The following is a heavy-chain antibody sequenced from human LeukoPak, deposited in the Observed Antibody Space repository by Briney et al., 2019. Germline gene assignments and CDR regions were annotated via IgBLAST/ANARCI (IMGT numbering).Heavy chain of an antibody. J-gene: IGHJ4*02. CDR3: TTTGDRRGDY. CDR1: GFTFKDYA. D-gene: IGHD3-16*01. V-gene: IGHV3-9*01. CDR2: ISWNSGNI. Sequence: GRSLRLSCAASGFTFKDYAMHWVRQAPGKGLEWVSGISWNSGNIGYADSVKGRFTISRDNAKNSLYLQMNSLRAEDTALYYCTTTGDRRGDYWGQGTLVTVSS.